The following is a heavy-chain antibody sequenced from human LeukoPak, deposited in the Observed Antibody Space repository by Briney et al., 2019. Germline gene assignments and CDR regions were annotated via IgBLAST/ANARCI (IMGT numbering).Heavy chain of an antibody. CDR3: AKDERVYGTNAGTLLDY. CDR1: GFSFRDYG. J-gene: IGHJ4*02. CDR2: IQYDGNNI. D-gene: IGHD4/OR15-4a*01. V-gene: IGHV3-30*02. Sequence: GGSMRLSCTTSGFSFRDYGMHWVRQASDKGLELVAFIQYDGNNIYYADSVKGRFAISRDDSKNTLYLEMNSLRPEDTALYYCAKDERVYGTNAGTLLDYWGQGTLVSVSS.